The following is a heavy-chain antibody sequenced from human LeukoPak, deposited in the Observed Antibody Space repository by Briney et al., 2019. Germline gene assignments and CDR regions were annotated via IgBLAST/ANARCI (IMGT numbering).Heavy chain of an antibody. Sequence: QPGGSLRLSCAASGFTFSSYEMNWVRQAPGKGLEWVSYISSSGSTIYYADSVKGRFTISRDNAKNSLYLQMNSLRAEDTAVYFCARDLSPYYDTTNRFPWFDPWGQGTLVTVSS. J-gene: IGHJ5*02. CDR1: GFTFSSYE. CDR3: ARDLSPYYDTTNRFPWFDP. D-gene: IGHD3-22*01. V-gene: IGHV3-48*03. CDR2: ISSSGSTI.